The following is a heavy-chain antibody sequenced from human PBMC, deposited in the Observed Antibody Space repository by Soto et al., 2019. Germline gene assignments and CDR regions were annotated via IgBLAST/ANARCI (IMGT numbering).Heavy chain of an antibody. CDR1: GGTFSSYA. CDR2: IIPIFGTA. V-gene: IGHV1-69*12. D-gene: IGHD3-22*01. Sequence: QVQLVQSGAEVKKPGSSVKVSCQASGGTFSSYAISWVRQAPGQGLEWMGEIIPIFGTANYAQKFQGRVTITADESTSTAYMGLSSLRSEDTAVYYCARDRGPSSGYYPYWFDPWGQGTLVTVSS. J-gene: IGHJ5*02. CDR3: ARDRGPSSGYYPYWFDP.